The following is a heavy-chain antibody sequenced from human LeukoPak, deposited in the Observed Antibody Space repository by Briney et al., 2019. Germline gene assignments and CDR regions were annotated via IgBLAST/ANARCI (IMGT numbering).Heavy chain of an antibody. CDR2: ISYDGSNK. D-gene: IGHD3-10*01. V-gene: IGHV3-30-3*01. Sequence: GGSLRLSCAASGFTFSSYAIHWVRQAPGKGLEWVAVISYDGSNKYYADSVKGRFSISRDNSKNTLYLQMNSLRADDTAVYYCATSAYGSGSYYTYYYYGMDVWGQGTTVTVSS. J-gene: IGHJ6*02. CDR3: ATSAYGSGSYYTYYYYGMDV. CDR1: GFTFSSYA.